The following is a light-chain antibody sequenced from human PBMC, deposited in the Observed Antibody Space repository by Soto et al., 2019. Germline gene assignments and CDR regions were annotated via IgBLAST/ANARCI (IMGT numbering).Light chain of an antibody. CDR3: QQYSERWT. CDR2: GVS. J-gene: IGKJ1*01. Sequence: EVVMTQSPATLSVSPGERVTLSCRASKSVNSNLAWYQQKPGQPPRLLISGVSTRATGIPARFSGSGSGTELTLTISRLQSEDFAVYFCQQYSERWTFGQGTKVDIK. CDR1: KSVNSN. V-gene: IGKV3-15*01.